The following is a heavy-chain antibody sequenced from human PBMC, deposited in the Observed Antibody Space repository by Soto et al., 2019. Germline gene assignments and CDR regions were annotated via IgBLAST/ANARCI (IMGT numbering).Heavy chain of an antibody. J-gene: IGHJ4*02. CDR2: IIPIFGTA. D-gene: IGHD5-12*01. CDR3: SVSRGYDRFDY. CDR1: GGTFSSYA. Sequence: ASVKVSCKASGGTFSSYAISWVRQAPGQGLEWMGGIIPIFGTANYAQKFQGRVTITADESTSTAYMELSSLRSEDTAVYYCSVSRGYDRFDYWGQGTLVTVSS. V-gene: IGHV1-69*13.